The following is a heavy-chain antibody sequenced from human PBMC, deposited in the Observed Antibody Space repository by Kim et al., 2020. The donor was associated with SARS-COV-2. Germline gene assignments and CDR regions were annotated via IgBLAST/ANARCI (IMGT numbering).Heavy chain of an antibody. V-gene: IGHV3-23*01. CDR3: AKGNERYYFAD. CDR1: GFTFRSYA. CDR2: ISTDDIST. J-gene: IGHJ4*02. Sequence: GGSLRLSCAASGFTFRSYAMSWVRQTPGKGLEWVSTISTDDISTSYTDSVKGRFTISRDNSKNTLYLQMNSLRAEDTAIYYCAKGNERYYFADWGQGTLVIVSS. D-gene: IGHD1-1*01.